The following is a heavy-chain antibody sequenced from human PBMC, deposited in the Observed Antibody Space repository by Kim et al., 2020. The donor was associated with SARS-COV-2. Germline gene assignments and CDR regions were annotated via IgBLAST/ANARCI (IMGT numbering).Heavy chain of an antibody. Sequence: GGSLRLSCAASGFTFSSYWMNWVRQAPGKGLEWVANIKQDGSEKYYVDSVKGRFTISRDNAKNSLYLQMNSLRAEDTAVYYCARARGYCSSTSCYDYYYGMDVWGQGTTVTVSS. CDR3: ARARGYCSSTSCYDYYYGMDV. J-gene: IGHJ6*02. CDR2: IKQDGSEK. V-gene: IGHV3-7*01. D-gene: IGHD2-2*01. CDR1: GFTFSSYW.